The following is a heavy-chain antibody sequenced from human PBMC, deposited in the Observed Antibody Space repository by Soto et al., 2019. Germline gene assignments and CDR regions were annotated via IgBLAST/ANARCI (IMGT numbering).Heavy chain of an antibody. Sequence: EVQLVESGGGLVQPGGSLRLSCAASGFIFSDHHMDWVRQAPGNGLEWVGRARNRAHSYTTAYGASVKGRFTISRDDSKNSLSLQMNSLKSEDTAVYFCARLMGTSFDLWGRGTRVTVSS. J-gene: IGHJ4*02. V-gene: IGHV3-72*01. D-gene: IGHD2-8*01. CDR1: GFIFSDHH. CDR2: ARNRAHSYTT. CDR3: ARLMGTSFDL.